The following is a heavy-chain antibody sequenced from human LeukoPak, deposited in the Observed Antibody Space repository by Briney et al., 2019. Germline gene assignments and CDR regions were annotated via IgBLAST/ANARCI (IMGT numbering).Heavy chain of an antibody. CDR3: ARDRPYGCSSTSCYYYGMDV. Sequence: SETLSLTCAVSGGSISSSNWWSWVRQPPGKGLEWIGEIYQSGSTNYNPSLKSRVTISVDKSKNQFSLKLSSVTAADTAVYYCARDRPYGCSSTSCYYYGMDVWGQGTTVTVSS. D-gene: IGHD2-2*01. CDR2: IYQSGST. J-gene: IGHJ6*02. CDR1: GGSISSSNW. V-gene: IGHV4-4*02.